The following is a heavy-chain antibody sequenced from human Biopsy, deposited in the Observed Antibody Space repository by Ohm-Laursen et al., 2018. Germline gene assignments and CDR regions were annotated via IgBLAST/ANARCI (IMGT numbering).Heavy chain of an antibody. CDR1: GATFSNYA. Sequence: SSVKVSCKASGATFSNYAINWLRQAPGQGLEWMGGINPMFGTAKYAQRFQGRVTITADKSTSKADMELSSLRSDDTAVYYCARSFGVVINFEHNWFDPWGQGTLVTVSS. CDR3: ARSFGVVINFEHNWFDP. D-gene: IGHD3-3*01. V-gene: IGHV1-69*06. CDR2: INPMFGTA. J-gene: IGHJ5*02.